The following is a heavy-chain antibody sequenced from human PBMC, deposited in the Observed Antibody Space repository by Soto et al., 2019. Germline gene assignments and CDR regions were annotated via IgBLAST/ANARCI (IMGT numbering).Heavy chain of an antibody. Sequence: SETLSLTCSVSGDSISTYTWGWIRQPPGKGLEWIGSIYYSGSTYYNPSLNSRVTVSVDTSKNQFSLKVTSVTAADTAVYYCARLHGYCISSSCHGHYAMDVWGQGTTVTVSS. J-gene: IGHJ6*02. D-gene: IGHD2-2*01. CDR1: GDSISTYT. V-gene: IGHV4-39*01. CDR2: IYYSGST. CDR3: ARLHGYCISSSCHGHYAMDV.